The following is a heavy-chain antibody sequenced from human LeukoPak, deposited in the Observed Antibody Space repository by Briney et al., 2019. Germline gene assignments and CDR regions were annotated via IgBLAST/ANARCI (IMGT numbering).Heavy chain of an antibody. CDR3: ATSGYSGYGIDN. D-gene: IGHD5-12*01. CDR1: GFTFSSYW. V-gene: IGHV3-7*03. CDR2: IKQDGSDT. J-gene: IGHJ4*02. Sequence: GSLRLSCAVSGFTFSSYWMTWVRQAPGKGLEWVANIKQDGSDTYSVDSVKGRFTISRDNAKNSLYLEMNSLRVEDTAVYYCATSGYSGYGIDNWGQGTLVAVSS.